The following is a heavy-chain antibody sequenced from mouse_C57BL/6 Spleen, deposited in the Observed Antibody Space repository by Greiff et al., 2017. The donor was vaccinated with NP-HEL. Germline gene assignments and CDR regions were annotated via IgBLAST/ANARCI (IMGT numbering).Heavy chain of an antibody. Sequence: VQLQQSGPELVKPGASVKIPCKASGYTFTDYNMDWVKQSHGKSLEWIGDINPNNGGTIYNQKFKGKATLTVDKSSSTAYMELRSLTSEDTAVYYCARGRYGNHPHYYAMDYWGQGTSGTVSS. CDR3: ARGRYGNHPHYYAMDY. D-gene: IGHD2-1*01. V-gene: IGHV1-18*01. CDR2: INPNNGGT. J-gene: IGHJ4*01. CDR1: GYTFTDYN.